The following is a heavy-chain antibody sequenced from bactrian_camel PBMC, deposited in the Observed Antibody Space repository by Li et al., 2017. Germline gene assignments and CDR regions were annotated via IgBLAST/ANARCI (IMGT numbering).Heavy chain of an antibody. CDR1: GFTFGDYC. CDR2: ISNNGVST. J-gene: IGHJ4*01. D-gene: IGHD1*01. Sequence: VQLVESGGGLVQPGVSLRLSCAASGFTFGDYCMNWYRQAPGKGLEWVSTISNNGVSTYYADSVKGRFTISRDDAKIMGYLQMNSLKSEDTALYYCAAYDDARWAYWGQGTQVTVS. CDR3: AAYDDARWAY. V-gene: IGHV3S40*01.